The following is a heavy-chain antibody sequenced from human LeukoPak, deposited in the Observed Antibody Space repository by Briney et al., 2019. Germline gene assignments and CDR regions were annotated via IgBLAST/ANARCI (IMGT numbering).Heavy chain of an antibody. CDR2: MNPNSGNT. CDR3: ARGRRNRIQLWLRGYYFDY. CDR1: GYTFTSYD. D-gene: IGHD5-18*01. J-gene: IGHJ4*02. V-gene: IGHV1-8*01. Sequence: ASVKVSCKASGYTFTSYDINWVRQATGQGLEWMGWMNPNSGNTGYAQKFQGRVTMTRNTSISTAYMELSSLRSEDTAVYYCARGRRNRIQLWLRGYYFDYWGQGTLVTVSS.